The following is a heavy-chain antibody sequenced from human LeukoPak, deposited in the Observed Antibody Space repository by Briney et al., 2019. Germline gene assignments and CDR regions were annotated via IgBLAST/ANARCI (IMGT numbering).Heavy chain of an antibody. D-gene: IGHD3-9*01. Sequence: PGGSLRLSCAASGFTFSSYAMSWVRQAPGKGLEWVSYISSSGSTIYYADSVKGRFTISRDNAKNSLYLQMNSLRAEDTAVYYCAREYRTSPYYDILTGPPTPLDYWGQGTLVTVSS. CDR3: AREYRTSPYYDILTGPPTPLDY. CDR2: ISSSGSTI. V-gene: IGHV3-48*04. J-gene: IGHJ4*02. CDR1: GFTFSSYA.